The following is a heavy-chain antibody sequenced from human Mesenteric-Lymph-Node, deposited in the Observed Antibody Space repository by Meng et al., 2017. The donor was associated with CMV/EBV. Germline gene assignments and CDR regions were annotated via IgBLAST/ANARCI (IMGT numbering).Heavy chain of an antibody. CDR3: ARDIVGINYFDY. CDR1: GASITSGGFY. D-gene: IGHD1-26*01. J-gene: IGHJ4*02. V-gene: IGHV4-31*03. CDR2: IYFSGTT. Sequence: SETLSLTCTVSGASITSGGFYWTWIRQNPGKGLEWIGFIYFSGTTHYNTSLKSRITISLDTSKNQFSLKLTSVTAADTAVYYCARDIVGINYFDYWGQGIPVTVSS.